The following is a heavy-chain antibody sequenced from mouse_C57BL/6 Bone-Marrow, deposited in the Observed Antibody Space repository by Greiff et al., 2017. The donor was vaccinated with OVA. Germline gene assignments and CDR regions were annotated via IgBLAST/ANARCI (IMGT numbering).Heavy chain of an antibody. J-gene: IGHJ1*03. CDR2: IYPRSGNT. CDR3: AIITYWYFDV. V-gene: IGHV1-81*01. CDR1: GYTFTSYG. D-gene: IGHD1-1*01. Sequence: VKLMESGAELARPGASVKLSCKASGYTFTSYGISWVKQRTGQGLEWIGEIYPRSGNTYYNEKFKGKATLTADKSSSTAYMELRSLTSEDSAVYFCAIITYWYFDVWGTGTTVTVSS.